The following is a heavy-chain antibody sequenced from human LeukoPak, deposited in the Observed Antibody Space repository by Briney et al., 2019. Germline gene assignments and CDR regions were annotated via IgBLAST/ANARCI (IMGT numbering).Heavy chain of an antibody. Sequence: SETLSLTCTVSGDSISGSSYYWGWIRQPPGKGLEWIASIYYSGSTYYNPSLKSRVTLSVGTSKNQFSLRLSSVTAADTALYYCARGGGRPYYFDYWGHGILVTVSS. J-gene: IGHJ4*01. CDR2: IYYSGST. CDR3: ARGGGRPYYFDY. D-gene: IGHD3-16*01. V-gene: IGHV4-39*01. CDR1: GDSISGSSYY.